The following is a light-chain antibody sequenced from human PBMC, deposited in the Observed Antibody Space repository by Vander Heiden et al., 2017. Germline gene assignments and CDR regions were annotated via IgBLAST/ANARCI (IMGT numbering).Light chain of an antibody. J-gene: IGLJ2*01. CDR3: QTWGTGTQGVV. V-gene: IGLV4-69*02. CDR1: SGHRSYA. Sequence: QLVLTQSPSASASLGASVKLTCTRSSGHRSYAIAWQQQQPENGPRFLMKLNRDCSHSKWDVLPGRFSGSSADAARYLTISSLQSDDEADYYCQTWGTGTQGVVFGGGTKLTV. CDR2: LNRDCSH.